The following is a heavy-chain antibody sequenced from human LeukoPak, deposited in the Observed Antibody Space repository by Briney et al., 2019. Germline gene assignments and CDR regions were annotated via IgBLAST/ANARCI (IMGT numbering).Heavy chain of an antibody. CDR3: ARDSIAARLPLDY. CDR1: GGSFSGYY. Sequence: PPETLSLTCAVCGGSFSGYYWSWIRQPPGQGLEWTGEINHSGSTNYNPSLKSRVTISVVTSKNLFSLELSAVTAAGTAVYYCARDSIAARLPLDYWGQGTLVTVSS. CDR2: INHSGST. J-gene: IGHJ4*02. D-gene: IGHD6-6*01. V-gene: IGHV4-34*01.